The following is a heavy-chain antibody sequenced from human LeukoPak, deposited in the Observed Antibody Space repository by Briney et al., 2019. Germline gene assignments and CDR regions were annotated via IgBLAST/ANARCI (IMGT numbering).Heavy chain of an antibody. Sequence: GGSLRLSCAASGFTFSSYSMNWVRQAPGKGLEWVSHITASGTAMFYADSVKGRFTISRDNAKNSLYLQMNSLGAEDTAVYYCAREMATIGYYYYGLDVWGQGTTVTVSS. V-gene: IGHV3-48*04. CDR3: AREMATIGYYYYGLDV. J-gene: IGHJ6*02. CDR2: ITASGTAM. CDR1: GFTFSSYS. D-gene: IGHD5-24*01.